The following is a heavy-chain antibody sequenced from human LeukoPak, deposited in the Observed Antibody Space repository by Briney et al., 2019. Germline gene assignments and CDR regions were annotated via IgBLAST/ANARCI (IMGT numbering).Heavy chain of an antibody. CDR1: GYSFTSYW. CDR3: ARRGAAGGQNDLFDI. D-gene: IGHD6-25*01. CDR2: IYSGDSGT. V-gene: IGHV5-51*01. Sequence: GESLKISCKGSGYSFTSYWISWVRQMPGEGLEWMGIIYSGDSGTKYSPSFQGQVIISVDKSINTAYLQWSSLRASDTAMYYCARRGAAGGQNDLFDIWGQGTMVTVSS. J-gene: IGHJ3*02.